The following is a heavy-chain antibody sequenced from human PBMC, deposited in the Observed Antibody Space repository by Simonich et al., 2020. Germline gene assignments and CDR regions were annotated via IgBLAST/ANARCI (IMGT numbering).Heavy chain of an antibody. Sequence: QVQLQESGPGLVKPSETLSLTCTVSGGSISSYYWSWIRQPAGKGLEWIGRIYTSGSTNYNPSLKSRVNISVDKAKNQFSLKLSSVTAADTAVYYCARGAYSSSSGDYWGQGTLVTVSS. J-gene: IGHJ4*02. D-gene: IGHD6-6*01. CDR3: ARGAYSSSSGDY. CDR2: IYTSGST. V-gene: IGHV4-4*07. CDR1: GGSISSYY.